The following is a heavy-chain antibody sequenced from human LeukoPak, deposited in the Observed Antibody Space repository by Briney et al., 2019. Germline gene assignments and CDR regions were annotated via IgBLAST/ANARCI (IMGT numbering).Heavy chain of an antibody. Sequence: PGGSLRLSCAASGFTFDGYAMHWVRQAPGKGLEWVSGISWNSGSIGYADSVKGRFTITRDNAKNSLYLQMNSLRAEDTALYYCAKAQSTNYFDYWGQGTLVTVSS. V-gene: IGHV3-9*01. CDR3: AKAQSTNYFDY. CDR1: GFTFDGYA. J-gene: IGHJ4*02. CDR2: ISWNSGSI.